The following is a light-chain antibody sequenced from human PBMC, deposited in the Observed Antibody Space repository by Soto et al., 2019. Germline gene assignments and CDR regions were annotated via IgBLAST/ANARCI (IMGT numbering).Light chain of an antibody. CDR3: AALDDGRGGV. J-gene: IGLJ1*01. V-gene: IGLV1-47*01. CDR2: RNS. Sequence: QSVLTQPPSASGTPGQRVTICCSGSSSNIESNYVYWCQQFPGTAPKLLIYRNSQRPSGVPDRFSGSKSGTSASLAISGLRSEDEADYYGAALDDGRGGVFGTGTKLTVL. CDR1: SSNIESNY.